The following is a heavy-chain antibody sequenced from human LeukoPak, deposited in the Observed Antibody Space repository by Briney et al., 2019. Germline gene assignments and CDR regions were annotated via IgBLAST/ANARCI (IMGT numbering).Heavy chain of an antibody. J-gene: IGHJ4*02. D-gene: IGHD6-19*01. CDR3: VRERRAVAGRTTDY. V-gene: IGHV3-21*01. CDR2: ISSSSSYI. CDR1: GFTFSSYG. Sequence: GGSLRLSCAASGFTFSSYGMHWVRQAPGKGLEWVSSISSSSSYIYYADSVKGRFTISRDNAKNSLYLQMNSLRAEDTAVYYCVRERRAVAGRTTDYWGQGTLVTVSS.